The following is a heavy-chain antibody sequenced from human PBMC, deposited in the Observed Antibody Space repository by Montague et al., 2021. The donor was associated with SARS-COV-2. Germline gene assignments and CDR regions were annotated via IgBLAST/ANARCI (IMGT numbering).Heavy chain of an antibody. Sequence: SETLSLTCTVSGGSISSYYWNWIRQSPGRGLEWIGYINYSGSANYNPSIKSRVTISVDTSKNQFSLNLSSVTAADTAVYYCARRGVVVIPAVVEYYYGMDVWGEGTTVTVSS. V-gene: IGHV4-59*01. CDR2: INYSGSA. CDR1: GGSISSYY. J-gene: IGHJ6*04. CDR3: ARRGVVVIPAVVEYYYGMDV. D-gene: IGHD2-2*01.